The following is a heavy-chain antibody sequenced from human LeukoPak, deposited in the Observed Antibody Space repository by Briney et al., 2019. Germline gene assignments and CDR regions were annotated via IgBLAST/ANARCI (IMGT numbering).Heavy chain of an antibody. CDR1: GFTFSSYS. V-gene: IGHV3-48*01. CDR3: ARRESSSWYFVDY. Sequence: GGSLRLSCATSGFTFSSYSMNWVRQAPGKGLEWVSYISNSGSTIYYADSVKGRFTISRDNAKNSLYLQMNSLRAEDTAVYYCARRESSSWYFVDYWGQGTLVTVSS. D-gene: IGHD6-13*01. CDR2: ISNSGSTI. J-gene: IGHJ4*02.